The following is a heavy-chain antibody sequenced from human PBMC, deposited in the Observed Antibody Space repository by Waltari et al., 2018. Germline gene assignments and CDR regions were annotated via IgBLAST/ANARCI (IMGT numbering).Heavy chain of an antibody. Sequence: EVQLLESGGGLVQPGGSLRLSCAASGFTFSSYAMSWVRQAPGKGLEWVSAISGSGGRTYDADSVKGRFTISRDNSKNTLYLQMNSLRAEDTAVYYCANGGFHWYFDLWGRGTLVTVSS. CDR2: ISGSGGRT. D-gene: IGHD3-16*01. CDR3: ANGGFHWYFDL. J-gene: IGHJ2*01. CDR1: GFTFSSYA. V-gene: IGHV3-23*01.